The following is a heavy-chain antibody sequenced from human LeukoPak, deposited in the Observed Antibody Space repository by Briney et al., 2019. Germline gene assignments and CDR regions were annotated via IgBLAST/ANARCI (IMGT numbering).Heavy chain of an antibody. J-gene: IGHJ4*02. D-gene: IGHD3-10*01. CDR2: ISSSSYI. Sequence: KTGGSLRLSCAASGFTFSSYSMNWVRQAPGKGLEWVSSISSSSYIYYADSVKGRFTISRDNAKNSLYLQMNSLRAEDTAVYYCARDTTKGYYGSGSYLYWGQGTLVTVSS. CDR1: GFTFSSYS. CDR3: ARDTTKGYYGSGSYLY. V-gene: IGHV3-21*01.